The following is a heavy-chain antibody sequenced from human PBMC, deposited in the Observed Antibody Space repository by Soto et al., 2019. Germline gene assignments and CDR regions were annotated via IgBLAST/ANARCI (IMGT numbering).Heavy chain of an antibody. Sequence: QVQLVESGGGVVQPGRSLRLSCAASGFTFSSYAMHWVRQAPGKGLEWVAVISYDGSNKYYADSVKGRFTISRDNSKNTLYPQMNSRRAEDTAVYYCARGSHYYGSGSYSYFDYWGQGTLVTVPS. V-gene: IGHV3-30-3*01. CDR3: ARGSHYYGSGSYSYFDY. CDR2: ISYDGSNK. CDR1: GFTFSSYA. J-gene: IGHJ4*02. D-gene: IGHD3-10*01.